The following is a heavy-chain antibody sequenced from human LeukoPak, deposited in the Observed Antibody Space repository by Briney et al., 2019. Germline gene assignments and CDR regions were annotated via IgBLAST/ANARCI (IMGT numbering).Heavy chain of an antibody. J-gene: IGHJ4*02. Sequence: GGSLRLSCAASGFTFSSYWMSWVPQAPGKGLEWVANIKQDGSEKHYVDSVKGRFTISRDNAKNSLYLRMNSLRAEDTAVYYCAREFRRGGCSGGSCYFQIRGGYYFDYWGQGTLVTVSS. CDR2: IKQDGSEK. V-gene: IGHV3-7*01. CDR3: AREFRRGGCSGGSCYFQIRGGYYFDY. D-gene: IGHD2-15*01. CDR1: GFTFSSYW.